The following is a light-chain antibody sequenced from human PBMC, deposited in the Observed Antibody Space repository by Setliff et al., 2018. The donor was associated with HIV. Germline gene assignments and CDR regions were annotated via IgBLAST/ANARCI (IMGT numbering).Light chain of an antibody. CDR3: SSYTSSGSRV. V-gene: IGLV2-14*01. CDR1: ISDIGGYNY. CDR2: EVS. Sequence: QSVLTQPASVSGSPGQTITISCTGTISDIGGYNYVSWYQHPPGKALKLMIYEVSNRPSGVSNGFSGSKSGNTAYLTISGLQAEDEADYYFSSYTSSGSRVFGTGTKVTVL. J-gene: IGLJ1*01.